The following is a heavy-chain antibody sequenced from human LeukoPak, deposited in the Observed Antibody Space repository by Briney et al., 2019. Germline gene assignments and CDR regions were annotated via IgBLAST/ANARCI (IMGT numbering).Heavy chain of an antibody. CDR3: ARQRGAAAGPDY. J-gene: IGHJ4*02. CDR2: INHSGST. V-gene: IGHV4-34*01. CDR1: GFSFSSYA. D-gene: IGHD6-13*01. Sequence: GSLRLSCATSGFSFSSYAMSWVRQPPGKGLEWIGEINHSGSTNYNPSLKSRVTISVDTSKNQFSLKLSSVTAADTAVYYCARQRGAAAGPDYWGQGTLVTVSS.